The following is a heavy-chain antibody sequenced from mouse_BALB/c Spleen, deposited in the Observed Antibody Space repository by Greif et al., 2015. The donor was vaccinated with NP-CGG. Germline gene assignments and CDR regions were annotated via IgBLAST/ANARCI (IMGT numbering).Heavy chain of an antibody. Sequence: EVMLVESGGDLVEPGGSLKLSCAASGFTFSSYGMSWVRQTPDKRLEWVATISSGGSYTYYPDSVKGRFTIPRDNAKNTLYLQMSSLKSEDTAMYYCARGSGNYAMDYWGQGTSVTVSS. CDR2: ISSGGSYT. CDR3: ARGSGNYAMDY. D-gene: IGHD1-3*01. V-gene: IGHV5-6*01. J-gene: IGHJ4*01. CDR1: GFTFSSYG.